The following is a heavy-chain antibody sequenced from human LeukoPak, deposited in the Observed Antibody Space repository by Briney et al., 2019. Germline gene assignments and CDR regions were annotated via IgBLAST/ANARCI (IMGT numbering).Heavy chain of an antibody. CDR2: IYYSGNT. D-gene: IGHD2-2*01. Sequence: SETLSLTCTVSGGSVSGYYWSWIRQPPGKGLEWIGYIYYSGNTNYNPSLKSRVTMSVDTSKNQFSLKLSSVTAADTAVYYCARRPAARLTFDYWGQGNLVTVSS. CDR3: ARRPAARLTFDY. V-gene: IGHV4-59*02. CDR1: GGSVSGYY. J-gene: IGHJ4*02.